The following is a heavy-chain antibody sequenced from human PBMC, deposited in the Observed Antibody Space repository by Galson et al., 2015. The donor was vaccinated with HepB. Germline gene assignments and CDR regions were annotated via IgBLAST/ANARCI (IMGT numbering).Heavy chain of an antibody. CDR2: VSGYDGSA. Sequence: SCKASGYDFNKYGLSWARQAPGQRPERMGWVSGYDGSANYSPRFQGRVTMTTQTSTGTAYMEMRSLGSDDTAVYYCARDSRLELQLNNYYSYGMDVWGQGTAIIVS. CDR1: GYDFNKYG. CDR3: ARDSRLELQLNNYYSYGMDV. D-gene: IGHD1-7*01. J-gene: IGHJ6*02. V-gene: IGHV1-18*01.